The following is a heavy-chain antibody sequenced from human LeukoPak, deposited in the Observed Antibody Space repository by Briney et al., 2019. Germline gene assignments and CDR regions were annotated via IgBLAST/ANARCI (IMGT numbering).Heavy chain of an antibody. Sequence: GESLRLSCAASGYTFSIYAMDWVRQAPGKGLEWVSSISSRSTYIYYADPVKGRFTISRDNAKNSLSLQMNSLRAEETAVYYWARGEMATIFYWGQGTLVTVSS. J-gene: IGHJ4*02. CDR3: ARGEMATIFY. V-gene: IGHV3-21*01. CDR1: GYTFSIYA. CDR2: ISSRSTYI. D-gene: IGHD5-24*01.